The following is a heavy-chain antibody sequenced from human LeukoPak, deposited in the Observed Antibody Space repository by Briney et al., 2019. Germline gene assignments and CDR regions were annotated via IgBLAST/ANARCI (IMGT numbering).Heavy chain of an antibody. Sequence: GGSLRLSCAASGFTFRNYAMSWVRQAPGKGLEWVGRIKSKTDGGTTDYAAPVKGRFTISRDDSKNTLYLQMNSLKTEDTAVYYCTTVGPTIFGVVTPGGWAFDIWGQGTMVTVSS. V-gene: IGHV3-15*01. CDR2: IKSKTDGGTT. D-gene: IGHD3-3*01. CDR3: TTVGPTIFGVVTPGGWAFDI. J-gene: IGHJ3*02. CDR1: GFTFRNYA.